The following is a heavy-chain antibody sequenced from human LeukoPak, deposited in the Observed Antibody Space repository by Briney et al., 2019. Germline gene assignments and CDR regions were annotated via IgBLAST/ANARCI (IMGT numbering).Heavy chain of an antibody. D-gene: IGHD3-22*01. CDR3: ARDFWYDYYDSSGYPDY. Sequence: GGSLRLSCAASGFTFSSYAMHWVRQAPGKGLEWVAVISYDGSNKYYADSVKGRFTISRDNSKNTLYLQMNSLRAEDTAVYYCARDFWYDYYDSSGYPDYWGQGTLVTVSS. J-gene: IGHJ4*02. V-gene: IGHV3-30-3*01. CDR2: ISYDGSNK. CDR1: GFTFSSYA.